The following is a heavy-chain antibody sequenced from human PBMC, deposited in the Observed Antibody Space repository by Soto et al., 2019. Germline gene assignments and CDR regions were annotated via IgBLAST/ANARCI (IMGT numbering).Heavy chain of an antibody. V-gene: IGHV3-33*01. D-gene: IGHD3-22*01. J-gene: IGHJ6*02. CDR2: IWYDGSNK. Sequence: QVQLVESGGGVVQPGRSLRLSCAASGFTFSSYGMHWVRQAPGKGLEWVAVIWYDGSNKYYADSVKGRFTISRDNSKNTLYVQMNSLRAEDTAVYYCAREEGYFDGSGYYYYYGMDVWGQGTTVTVSS. CDR1: GFTFSSYG. CDR3: AREEGYFDGSGYYYYYGMDV.